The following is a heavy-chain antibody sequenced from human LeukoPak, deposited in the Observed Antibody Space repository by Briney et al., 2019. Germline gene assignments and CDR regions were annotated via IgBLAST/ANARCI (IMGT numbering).Heavy chain of an antibody. CDR3: ARDRVAVAGKEHFDY. CDR2: INPNSGGT. V-gene: IGHV1-2*02. CDR1: GYTFTGYY. Sequence: WASVKVSCKASGYTFTGYYMHWVRQAPGQGRKWMGWINPNSGGTNYAQKFQGRVTMTRDTSISTAYMALSRLRSDDTAVYYCARDRVAVAGKEHFDYWGQGTLVTVSS. D-gene: IGHD6-19*01. J-gene: IGHJ4*02.